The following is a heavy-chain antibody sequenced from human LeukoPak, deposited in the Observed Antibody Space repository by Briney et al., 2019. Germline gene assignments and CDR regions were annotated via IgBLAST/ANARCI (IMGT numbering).Heavy chain of an antibody. Sequence: GESLQISCKGSGYSFTSYWLGWVRQMPGKGLEWMGIIYPGDSDTRYSPSFQGQVTISADKSISTAYLQWSSLKASDTAMYYCARLLGAEPGDYYYGMDVWGQGTTVTVSS. J-gene: IGHJ6*02. V-gene: IGHV5-51*01. D-gene: IGHD3-16*01. CDR3: ARLLGAEPGDYYYGMDV. CDR1: GYSFTSYW. CDR2: IYPGDSDT.